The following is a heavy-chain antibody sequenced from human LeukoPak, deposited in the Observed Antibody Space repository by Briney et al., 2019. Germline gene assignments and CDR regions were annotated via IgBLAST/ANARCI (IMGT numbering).Heavy chain of an antibody. D-gene: IGHD6-19*01. CDR2: ISTYNANT. J-gene: IGHJ4*02. Sequence: ASVKVSCKASGYTFISHGISWMRQAPGQGLEWMGWISTYNANTNYAQKLQGRVTLTTDTSTSTAYVELRSLRSDDTAVYYCARAGSSGWYEAGYWGQGTLVTVSS. CDR3: ARAGSSGWYEAGY. CDR1: GYTFISHG. V-gene: IGHV1-18*01.